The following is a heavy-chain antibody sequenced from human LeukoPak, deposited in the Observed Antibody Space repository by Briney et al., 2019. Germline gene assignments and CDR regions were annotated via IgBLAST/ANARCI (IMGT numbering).Heavy chain of an antibody. CDR3: ARNKHGYMDV. CDR2: IDWTEDT. CDR1: GFSLNTGGLS. Sequence: SGPTLVNPKQTLTLTCTFSGFSLNTGGLSVAWIRQPPGKSPEWLALIDWTEDTYYTSSLKTRLTISKGTSNDQAVLTMTNLDPRDTATYYCARNKHGYMDVWGPGTTVIVS. D-gene: IGHD2-21*01. V-gene: IGHV2-70*13. J-gene: IGHJ6*03.